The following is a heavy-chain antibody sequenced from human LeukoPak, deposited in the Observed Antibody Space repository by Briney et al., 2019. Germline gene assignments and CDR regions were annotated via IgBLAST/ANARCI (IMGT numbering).Heavy chain of an antibody. V-gene: IGHV1-8*01. CDR2: MNPYSGNT. Sequence: GASVKVSCKASGYSFTSYDINWVRQAPGQGLEWMGWMNPYSGNTDFVKKFQGRLIMTRNTSIDTAFMELSSLTSEDTAVYFCAKGGEYSSGWFVSWGQGTLVTVTS. CDR1: GYSFTSYD. D-gene: IGHD3-22*01. J-gene: IGHJ4*02. CDR3: AKGGEYSSGWFVS.